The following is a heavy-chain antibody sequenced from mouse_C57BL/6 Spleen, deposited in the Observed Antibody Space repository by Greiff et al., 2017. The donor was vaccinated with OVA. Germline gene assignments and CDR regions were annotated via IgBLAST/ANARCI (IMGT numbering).Heavy chain of an antibody. J-gene: IGHJ2*01. CDR1: GYTFTDYE. D-gene: IGHD1-1*01. CDR2: IDPETGGT. Sequence: VKLMESGAELVRPGASVTLSCKASGYTFTDYEMHWVKQTPVHGLEWIGAIDPETGGTAYNQKFKGKAILTADKSSSTAYMELRSLTSEDSAVYYCTRRTTRDYWGQGTTLTVSS. CDR3: TRRTTRDY. V-gene: IGHV1-15*01.